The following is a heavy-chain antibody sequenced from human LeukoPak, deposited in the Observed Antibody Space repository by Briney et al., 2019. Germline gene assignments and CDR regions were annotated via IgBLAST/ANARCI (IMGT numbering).Heavy chain of an antibody. CDR1: GYTFTGYY. V-gene: IGHV1-2*02. D-gene: IGHD3-3*01. CDR2: INPNSGGT. Sequence: ASVKVSCKASGYTFTGYYMHWVRQAPGQGLEWMGWINPNSGGTNYAQKFQGRVTMTRDTSISTAYMELSRLRSDDTAVYYCARDGSGFLGSGAFDIWGQGTMVTVSS. J-gene: IGHJ3*02. CDR3: ARDGSGFLGSGAFDI.